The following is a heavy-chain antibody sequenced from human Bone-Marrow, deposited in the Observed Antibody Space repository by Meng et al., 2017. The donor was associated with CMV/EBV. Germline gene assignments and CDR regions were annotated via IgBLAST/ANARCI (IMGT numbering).Heavy chain of an antibody. V-gene: IGHV3-21*04. CDR1: GFTFSSYS. CDR2: ISSSSSYI. J-gene: IGHJ4*02. D-gene: IGHD2-15*01. CDR3: ARDSGRFCSGGSCYITD. Sequence: GESLKISCAASGFTFSSYSMNWVRQAPGKGLEWVSSISSSSSYIYYADSVKGRFTISRDNAKNSLYLQMNSLRAEDTAVYYCARDSGRFCSGGSCYITDWGQGTLVTVSS.